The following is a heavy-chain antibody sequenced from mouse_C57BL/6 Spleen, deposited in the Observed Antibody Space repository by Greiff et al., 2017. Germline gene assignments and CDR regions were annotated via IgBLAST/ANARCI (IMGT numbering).Heavy chain of an antibody. D-gene: IGHD2-1*01. V-gene: IGHV14-2*01. Sequence: VQLQQSGAELVKPGASVKLSCTASGFNIKDYYMHWVKQRTEQGLEWIGRIDPEDGETKYAPKFQGKATITADPSSNTAYLQLINLTSEDTAVYYCARSRGWGNQPYAMDYWGQGTSVTVSS. CDR1: GFNIKDYY. CDR2: IDPEDGET. CDR3: ARSRGWGNQPYAMDY. J-gene: IGHJ4*01.